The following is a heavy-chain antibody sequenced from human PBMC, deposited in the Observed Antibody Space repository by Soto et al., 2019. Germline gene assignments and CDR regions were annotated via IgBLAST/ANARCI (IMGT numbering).Heavy chain of an antibody. V-gene: IGHV2-5*02. J-gene: IGHJ4*02. CDR2: IYWDDDK. Sequence: QITLKESGPTLVKPTQTLTLTCTFSGFSLSTSGVGVGWIRQPPGKALEWLALIYWDDDKRYSPSLKSRLTIPKDTSKNQVVLTMTNIDPVDTATYYCAHMPSTYSSSWYFDYWGQGTLVTVSS. CDR1: GFSLSTSGVG. CDR3: AHMPSTYSSSWYFDY. D-gene: IGHD6-13*01.